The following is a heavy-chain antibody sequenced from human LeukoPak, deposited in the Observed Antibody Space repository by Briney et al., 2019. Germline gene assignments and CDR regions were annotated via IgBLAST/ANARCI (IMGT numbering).Heavy chain of an antibody. CDR2: IIPIFGTA. CDR1: GGTFTSYA. Sequence: SVKVSCKASGGTFTSYAISWVRQDPGQGLEWMGGIIPIFGTANYAQKFQGRVTITADESTSTAYMELSSLRSEDMAVYYCAGGAVTRFGFYYYYGMDVWGQGTTVTVSS. V-gene: IGHV1-69*01. CDR3: AGGAVTRFGFYYYYGMDV. J-gene: IGHJ6*02. D-gene: IGHD3-16*01.